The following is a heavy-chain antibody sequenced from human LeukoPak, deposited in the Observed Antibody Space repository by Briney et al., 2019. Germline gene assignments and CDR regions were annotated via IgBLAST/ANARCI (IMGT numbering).Heavy chain of an antibody. CDR1: GGSVSSGSYY. CDR3: ARGEQLTDAFDI. V-gene: IGHV4-61*01. Sequence: SETLSLTCTVSGGSVSSGSYYWSWIRQPPGKGLEWIGYIYYSGSTSYNPSLKSRVTISVDTSKNQFSLKRSSVTAADTAVYYCARGEQLTDAFDIWGQGTMVTVSS. CDR2: IYYSGST. J-gene: IGHJ3*02. D-gene: IGHD6-13*01.